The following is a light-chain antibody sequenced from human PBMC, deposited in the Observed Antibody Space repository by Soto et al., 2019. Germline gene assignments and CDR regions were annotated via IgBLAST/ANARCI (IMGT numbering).Light chain of an antibody. CDR3: QQYDDRPPT. CDR1: QHISTY. CDR2: DAY. J-gene: IGKJ3*01. V-gene: IGKV1-33*01. Sequence: DIQMTQSPSSLSASVGDRVTITCQASQHISTYLNWFQQKPGKAPELLIYDAYNLVPGVPSRFSGSGSGTDVNCTISSLQPEDSATDYGQQYDDRPPTVGPGPKVDIK.